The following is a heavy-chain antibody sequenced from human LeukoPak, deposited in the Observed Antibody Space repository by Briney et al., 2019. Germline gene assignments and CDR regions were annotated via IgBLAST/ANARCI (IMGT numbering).Heavy chain of an antibody. CDR1: GDSISSSNCY. CDR2: IYFSGGT. V-gene: IGHV4-39*07. J-gene: IGHJ6*03. Sequence: PSETLSLTCTVSGDSISSSNCYWGWIRQPPGKGLEWIGSIYFSGGTYYNASLKSRVTISVDTSKNQFSLKLSSVTAADTAVYYCARGSSGYYYVYYYYMDVWGKGTTVTVSS. D-gene: IGHD3-22*01. CDR3: ARGSSGYYYVYYYYMDV.